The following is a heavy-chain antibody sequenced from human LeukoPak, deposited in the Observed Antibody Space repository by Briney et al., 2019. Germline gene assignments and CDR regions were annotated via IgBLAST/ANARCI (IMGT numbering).Heavy chain of an antibody. CDR1: GYILTELS. CDR3: AKDIAMIVVASAPDAFDI. D-gene: IGHD3-22*01. V-gene: IGHV1-24*01. Sequence: ASVKVSCRVSGYILTELSMHWVRQAPGKGLEWMGGFDPEDGETIYAQKFQGRVTMTEDTSTDTAYMELSSLRSEDTAVYYCAKDIAMIVVASAPDAFDIWGQGTMVTVSS. J-gene: IGHJ3*02. CDR2: FDPEDGET.